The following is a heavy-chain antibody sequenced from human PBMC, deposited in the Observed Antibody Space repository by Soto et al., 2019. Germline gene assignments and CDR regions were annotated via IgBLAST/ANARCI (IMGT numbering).Heavy chain of an antibody. CDR3: ARAEAVAGPYYFDY. D-gene: IGHD6-19*01. V-gene: IGHV3-30*04. J-gene: IGHJ4*02. CDR1: GFTFSSYA. CDR2: ISYDGSDK. Sequence: QAGGSLRLSCAASGFTFSSYAMHWIRRAPGKGLEWVAVISYDGSDKYYADSVKGRFTISRDNSKNTLYLQMNSLRAEDTAVYYCARAEAVAGPYYFDYWGQGMLVTVSS.